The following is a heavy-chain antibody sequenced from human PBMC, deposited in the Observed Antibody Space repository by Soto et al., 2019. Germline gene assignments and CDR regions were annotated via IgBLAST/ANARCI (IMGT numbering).Heavy chain of an antibody. J-gene: IGHJ2*01. Sequence: EVQLVESGGGLVQPGGSLRLSCAASGFSLYNYAMDWVRQAPGQGLEWVAYISLSSANIHYADSVRGRFTVSRDNAKNSLYLQMNSLRAEETPVYYCVSDPSRGNEWARYVDLWGRGTLVTVSS. CDR1: GFSLYNYA. V-gene: IGHV3-48*01. CDR2: ISLSSANI. CDR3: VSDPSRGNEWARYVDL. D-gene: IGHD1-1*01.